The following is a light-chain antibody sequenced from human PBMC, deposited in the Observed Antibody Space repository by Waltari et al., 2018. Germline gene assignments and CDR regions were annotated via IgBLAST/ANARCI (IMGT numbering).Light chain of an antibody. CDR1: TDDVGKFDL. J-gene: IGLJ1*01. CDR3: CSSAGGHPLHLVAYL. CDR2: AVT. V-gene: IGLV2-23*02. Sequence: QTALTQPASVSGSPGQSITISCTGSTDDVGKFDLVAWLQQYPGRSPQRSIYAVTKRLSGVFGRFSGSKSGNTAFLAIADLRSDDEAVYYCCSSAGGHPLHLVAYLFGSGTDVTV.